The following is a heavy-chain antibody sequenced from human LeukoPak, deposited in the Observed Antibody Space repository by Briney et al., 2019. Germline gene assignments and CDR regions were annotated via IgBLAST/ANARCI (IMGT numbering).Heavy chain of an antibody. D-gene: IGHD2-2*01. J-gene: IGHJ4*02. CDR1: GFTFSDYY. CDR3: ARVVCGFGQLGPRCYFDY. CDR2: ISSSGSTI. V-gene: IGHV3-11*01. Sequence: RGGCLRLSCAASGFTFSDYYMSWIRQAPGKGLGWGSYISSSGSTIYYADSVKGRFTISRDKAKNSLYLQMNSLRAEDTAVYYCARVVCGFGQLGPRCYFDYWGQGTLVTVSS.